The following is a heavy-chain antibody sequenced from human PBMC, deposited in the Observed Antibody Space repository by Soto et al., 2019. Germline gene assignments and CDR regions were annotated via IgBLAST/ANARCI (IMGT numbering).Heavy chain of an antibody. V-gene: IGHV3-30-3*01. Sequence: GGSLRLSCAASGFSFNIYALHWVRQAPGKGLEWVAVISFDGTKKYYSDSVKGRFTISRDNLKNTLYLQMNNLRVEDAALYFCAREDDYGYRYINYGLDVWGQGTTVTVSS. D-gene: IGHD4-17*01. J-gene: IGHJ6*02. CDR3: AREDDYGYRYINYGLDV. CDR1: GFSFNIYA. CDR2: ISFDGTKK.